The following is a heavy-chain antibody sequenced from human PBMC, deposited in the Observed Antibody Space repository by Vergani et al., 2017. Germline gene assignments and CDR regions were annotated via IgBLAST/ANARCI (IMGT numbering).Heavy chain of an antibody. CDR1: GYTFSDYY. V-gene: IGHV1-2*02. Sequence: QVHLVQSGAEVKKPGTSVKVSCKASGYTFSDYYMHWVRQAPGQGLEWMGCINPNSGGTNYAQKFQGRVTSTRDTSSSTAYMELSRLRSDDTAVYYCARXLSDVPDVNWFDPWCQGTLVTVSS. J-gene: IGHJ5*02. CDR2: INPNSGGT. D-gene: IGHD2-2*01. CDR3: ARXLSDVPDVNWFDP.